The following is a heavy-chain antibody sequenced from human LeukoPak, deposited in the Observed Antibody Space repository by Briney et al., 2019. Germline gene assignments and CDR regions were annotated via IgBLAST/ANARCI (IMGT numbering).Heavy chain of an antibody. Sequence: GGSLRLSCAASGFTFSSYSMNWVRQAPGKGLEWVSSISSSSSYIYYADSVKGRFTISRDNAKNSLYLQMNSLRAEDTAVYYCARRGDGGRSFDYWGQGTPVTVSS. CDR2: ISSSSSYI. D-gene: IGHD4-23*01. V-gene: IGHV3-21*04. J-gene: IGHJ4*02. CDR3: ARRGDGGRSFDY. CDR1: GFTFSSYS.